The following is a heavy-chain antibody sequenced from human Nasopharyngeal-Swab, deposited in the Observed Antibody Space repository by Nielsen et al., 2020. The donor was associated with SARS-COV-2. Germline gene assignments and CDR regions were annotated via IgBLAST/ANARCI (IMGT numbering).Heavy chain of an antibody. CDR1: GGSFSGYY. CDR3: ARGPRGYDFWSGFYHGSFDY. J-gene: IGHJ4*02. Sequence: SETLSLTCAVYGGSFSGYYWSWIRQPPGKGLEWIGEINHSGSTNYNPSLKSRVTISVDTSKNKFSLKLSSVTAADTAVYYCARGPRGYDFWSGFYHGSFDYWGQGTLVTVSS. CDR2: INHSGST. D-gene: IGHD3-3*01. V-gene: IGHV4-34*01.